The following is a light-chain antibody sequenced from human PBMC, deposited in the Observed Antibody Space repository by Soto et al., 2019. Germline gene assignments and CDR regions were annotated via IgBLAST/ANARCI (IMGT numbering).Light chain of an antibody. V-gene: IGKV1-5*01. CDR2: YAS. CDR3: QQDNRSPWT. Sequence: DIQMTQSPSTLSASVGDRVTITCRASQSISNWLAWYQQKPGKAPKLLIYYASSLASGVHTRFSGSGSGTEYTLTIISLQPVDFATYYCQQDNRSPWTFGQGTKVEIK. CDR1: QSISNW. J-gene: IGKJ1*01.